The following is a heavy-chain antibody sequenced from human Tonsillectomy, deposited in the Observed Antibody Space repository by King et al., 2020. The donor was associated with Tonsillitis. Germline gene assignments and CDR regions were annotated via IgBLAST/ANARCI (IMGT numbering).Heavy chain of an antibody. CDR3: ARDWGSSGWHYYYYYYMDV. CDR1: GYNFTSYG. D-gene: IGHD6-19*01. CDR2: ISPYNGNT. V-gene: IGHV1-18*01. Sequence: VQLVESGAEVKKPGASVKVSCKASGYNFTSYGISWVRQAPGQGLEWMGWISPYNGNTNYAQKLQGRVTMTTDTSTNTAYMELRSLRSDDTAVYFCARDWGSSGWHYYYYYYMDVWGKGTTVTVSS. J-gene: IGHJ6*03.